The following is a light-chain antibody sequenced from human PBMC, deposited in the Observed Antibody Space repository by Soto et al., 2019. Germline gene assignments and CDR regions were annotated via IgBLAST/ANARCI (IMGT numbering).Light chain of an antibody. CDR2: SNN. V-gene: IGLV1-44*01. CDR1: TSNIGDNT. CDR3: AAWDDSLNGVV. Sequence: QSVLTQPPSASGTPGQRVAISCSGSTSNIGDNTVTWYQQLPGTAPKLLIYSNNQRPSGVPDRFSGSKSGTSASLAISGLQSEDEAAYYCAAWDDSLNGVVFGGGTKLTVL. J-gene: IGLJ2*01.